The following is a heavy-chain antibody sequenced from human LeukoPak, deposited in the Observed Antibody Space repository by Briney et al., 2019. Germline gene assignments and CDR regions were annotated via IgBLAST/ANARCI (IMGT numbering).Heavy chain of an antibody. D-gene: IGHD3-10*01. CDR2: ISGSGTTT. V-gene: IGHV3-23*01. Sequence: KTGGSLRLSCAASGFIFSSYAMTWVRQAPGRGLEWLSTISGSGTTTYYVDSVKGRFTVSRDNSKNTLYLQMSSLRAGDTAVYYCAKAGHYGSGSYYSDYWGRGTLVTVSS. CDR1: GFIFSSYA. J-gene: IGHJ4*02. CDR3: AKAGHYGSGSYYSDY.